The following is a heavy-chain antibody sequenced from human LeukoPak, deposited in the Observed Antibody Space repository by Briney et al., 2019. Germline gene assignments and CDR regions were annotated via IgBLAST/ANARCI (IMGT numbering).Heavy chain of an antibody. CDR3: ARQLRGIQLWSNDAFDI. CDR2: INHSGST. CDR1: GGSFSGYY. V-gene: IGHV4-34*01. J-gene: IGHJ3*02. Sequence: PSETLSHTCAVYGGSFSGYYWSWIRQPPGKGLEWIGEINHSGSTNYNPSLKSRVTISVDTSKNQFSLKLSSVTAADTAVYYCARQLRGIQLWSNDAFDIWGQGTMVTVSS. D-gene: IGHD5-18*01.